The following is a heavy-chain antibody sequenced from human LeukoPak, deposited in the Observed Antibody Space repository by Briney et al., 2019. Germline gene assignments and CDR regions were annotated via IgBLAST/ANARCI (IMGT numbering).Heavy chain of an antibody. Sequence: SETLSLTCIVSGESISSYYWSWFRLPAGTGLEWIGRIHTTGGTRYSPSLKSRITMSLDASKNQFTLKLTSVTAADTAVYYCARDLALGYCPSSDCSSPLFDYWGQGFLVTVSS. CDR3: ARDLALGYCPSSDCSSPLFDY. D-gene: IGHD2-2*01. CDR1: GESISSYY. CDR2: IHTTGGT. J-gene: IGHJ4*02. V-gene: IGHV4-4*07.